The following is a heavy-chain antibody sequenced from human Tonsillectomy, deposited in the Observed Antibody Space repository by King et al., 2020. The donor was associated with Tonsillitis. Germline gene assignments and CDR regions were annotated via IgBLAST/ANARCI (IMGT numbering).Heavy chain of an antibody. J-gene: IGHJ4*02. Sequence: VQLVESGGGLVKPGGSLLLSCAASGFTFSDYYMSWIRQAPGRGLEGVSYCSSSGSTIYFADSVQGRFTISRDNAKNSLFLQLNSLRAEDTAVYYCAGGRFCSSTSCYTRFLVNYWGKGTLVTVSS. CDR1: GFTFSDYY. V-gene: IGHV3-11*01. CDR3: AGGRFCSSTSCYTRFLVNY. D-gene: IGHD2-2*02. CDR2: CSSSGSTI.